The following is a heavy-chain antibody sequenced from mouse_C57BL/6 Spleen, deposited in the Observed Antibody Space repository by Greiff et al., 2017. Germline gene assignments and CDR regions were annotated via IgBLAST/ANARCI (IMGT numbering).Heavy chain of an antibody. CDR3: ARFYYDYAMGY. CDR1: GYAFSSSW. Sequence: LQESGPELVKPGASVKISCTASGYAFSSSWMNWVKQRPGKGLEWIGRIYPGDGDTNYNGKFKGTATLTADKSSSTAYMQLSSLTSEDSAVYFCARFYYDYAMGYWGQGTSVTVSS. V-gene: IGHV1-82*01. CDR2: IYPGDGDT. D-gene: IGHD1-1*01. J-gene: IGHJ4*01.